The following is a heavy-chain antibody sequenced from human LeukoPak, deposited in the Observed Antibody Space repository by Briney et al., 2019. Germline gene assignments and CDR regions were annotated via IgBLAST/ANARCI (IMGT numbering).Heavy chain of an antibody. CDR3: AREIAAAGTFDY. J-gene: IGHJ4*02. CDR1: GGSISSYY. CDR2: IYYSGST. V-gene: IGHV4-59*01. Sequence: SETLPLTCTVSGGSISSYYWSWIRQPPGKGLEWIGYIYYSGSTNYNPSLKSRVTISVDTSKNQFSLKLSSVTAADTAVYYCAREIAAAGTFDYWGQETLVTVSS. D-gene: IGHD6-13*01.